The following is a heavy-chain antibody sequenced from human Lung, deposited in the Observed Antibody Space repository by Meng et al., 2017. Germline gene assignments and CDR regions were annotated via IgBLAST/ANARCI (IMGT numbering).Heavy chain of an antibody. D-gene: IGHD5-12*01. CDR3: SGHIDY. J-gene: IGHJ4*02. Sequence: EVGLVESGGGLVKPGGSLRLSCEGSGFTFSNAYMTWVRQVPGKRLEWGGRIKSKPDGETIDYAAPVKGRFTISRDDSKNTVYLQMNSLKTEDTAVYYCSGHIDYWGQGTLVTVSS. CDR2: IKSKPDGETI. V-gene: IGHV3-15*01. CDR1: GFTFSNAY.